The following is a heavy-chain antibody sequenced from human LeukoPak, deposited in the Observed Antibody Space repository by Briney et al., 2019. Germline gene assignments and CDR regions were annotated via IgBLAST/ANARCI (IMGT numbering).Heavy chain of an antibody. CDR1: GGSFSGYY. D-gene: IGHD6-19*01. CDR2: INHSGST. CDR3: ASLGSSVAAAFDI. Sequence: SETLSLTCAVYGGSFSGYYWSWIRQPPGKGPEWIGEINHSGSTNYNPSLKSRVTISVDTSKNQFSLKLSSVTAADTAVYYCASLGSSVAAAFDIWGQGTMVPVSS. J-gene: IGHJ3*02. V-gene: IGHV4-34*01.